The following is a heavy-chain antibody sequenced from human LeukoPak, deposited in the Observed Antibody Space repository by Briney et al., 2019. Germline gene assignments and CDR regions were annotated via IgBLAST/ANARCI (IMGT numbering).Heavy chain of an antibody. J-gene: IGHJ4*02. D-gene: IGHD5-24*01. V-gene: IGHV3-9*01. CDR1: GFTFGDYA. Sequence: GGSLRLSCVASGFTFGDYAMHWVRQPPGKGLEWVSGISWNSGSRGYADSVKGRFTISRDNAKNSLYLQMNSLRAEDTAIYYCTRVGYIDEGIDYWGQGTLVTVSS. CDR3: TRVGYIDEGIDY. CDR2: ISWNSGSR.